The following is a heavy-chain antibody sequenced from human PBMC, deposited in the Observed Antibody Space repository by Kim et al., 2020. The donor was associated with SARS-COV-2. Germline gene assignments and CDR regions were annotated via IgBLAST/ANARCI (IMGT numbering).Heavy chain of an antibody. V-gene: IGHV4-59*08. CDR3: ARHETPSSFYGGNSGHWFDP. Sequence: SETLSLTCTVSGGSISSYYWSWIRQPPGKGLEWIGYIYYSGSTNYNPSLKSRVTISVDTSKNQFSLKLSSVTAADTAVYYCARHETPSSFYGGNSGHWFDPWGQGTLVTVSS. CDR1: GGSISSYY. J-gene: IGHJ5*02. CDR2: IYYSGST. D-gene: IGHD4-17*01.